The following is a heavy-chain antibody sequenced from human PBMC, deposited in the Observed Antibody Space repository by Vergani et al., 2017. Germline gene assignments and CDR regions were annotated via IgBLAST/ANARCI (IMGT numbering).Heavy chain of an antibody. J-gene: IGHJ6*03. Sequence: QVQSVESGGGEVQPGRSLRLSCSAAGFPFSDYGVHWVRQAPGTGLEWVSVISYDGNKKNYADSVKGRFTISRDNSKNTLYLEMNALRAEDTAVYYCAREFLTRVTTLDYYYMGVWGKGTTVTVSS. CDR1: GFPFSDYG. CDR3: AREFLTRVTTLDYYYMGV. V-gene: IGHV3-30*03. CDR2: ISYDGNKK. D-gene: IGHD1-1*01.